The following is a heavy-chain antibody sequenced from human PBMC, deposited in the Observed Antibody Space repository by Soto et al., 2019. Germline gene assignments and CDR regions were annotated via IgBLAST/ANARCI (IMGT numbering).Heavy chain of an antibody. J-gene: IGHJ4*02. D-gene: IGHD6-13*01. CDR1: GFTFSTYW. Sequence: EVQLVESGGGLVQPGGSLRLSCAASGFTFSTYWMSWVRQAPGTGLEWVANIKQDGSEKYYVDSVKGRFTISRDNAKNSLYLQTNSLRAEDTAVYYCASQGTSSWPGPFDHWVQGTLVTVSS. CDR2: IKQDGSEK. CDR3: ASQGTSSWPGPFDH. V-gene: IGHV3-7*01.